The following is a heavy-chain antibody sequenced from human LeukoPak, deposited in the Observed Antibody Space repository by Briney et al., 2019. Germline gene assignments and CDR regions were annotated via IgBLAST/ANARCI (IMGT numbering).Heavy chain of an antibody. CDR2: IFHSGST. CDR1: GGSFSSSNW. V-gene: IGHV4-4*02. D-gene: IGHD3-10*01. J-gene: IGHJ6*02. Sequence: PSGTLSLTCAVSGGSFSSSNWWTWVRPPPGKGLEWIGDIFHSGSTNYNASLKSRLTISIDKSRNQFSLKLSSVTAADTAVYYCARLELLWSGGLSTGRAWGMDVWGQGTTVTVSS. CDR3: ARLELLWSGGLSTGRAWGMDV.